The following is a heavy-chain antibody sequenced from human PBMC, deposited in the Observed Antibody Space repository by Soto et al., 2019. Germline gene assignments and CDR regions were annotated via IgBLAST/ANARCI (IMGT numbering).Heavy chain of an antibody. CDR2: VFPGDSDT. CDR3: VRPHFGVLTNFEY. Sequence: GESLKISCKASGYSFTSYWIGWVRQTPGKGLEWMGIVFPGDSDTRYSPSFEGHVTVSADESISTAYLQWGSLRASDTAMYYCVRPHFGVLTNFEYWGQGTLVTVSS. CDR1: GYSFTSYW. J-gene: IGHJ4*02. D-gene: IGHD3-16*01. V-gene: IGHV5-51*01.